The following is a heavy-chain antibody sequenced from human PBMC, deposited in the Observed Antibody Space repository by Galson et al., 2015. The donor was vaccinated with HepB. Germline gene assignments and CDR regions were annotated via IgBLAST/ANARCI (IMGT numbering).Heavy chain of an antibody. D-gene: IGHD6-6*01. V-gene: IGHV4-59*01. CDR3: ARVRIAARGDLSFDY. CDR2: IYYRGST. J-gene: IGHJ4*02. Sequence: VQLQESGPGLVKPSETLSLTCTVSGGSISSYYWSWIRQPPGKGLEWIGYIYYRGSTNYNPSLKSRVTISVDTSKNQFSLKLSSVTAADTAVYYCARVRIAARGDLSFDYWGQGTLVTVSS. CDR1: GGSISSYY.